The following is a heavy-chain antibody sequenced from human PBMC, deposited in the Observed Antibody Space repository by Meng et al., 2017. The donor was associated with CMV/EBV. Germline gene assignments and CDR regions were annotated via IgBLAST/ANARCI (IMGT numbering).Heavy chain of an antibody. CDR2: INHSGST. V-gene: IGHV4-34*01. CDR3: ARKAFAYYYGSGNLKTRAFDI. D-gene: IGHD3-10*01. Sequence: GSLRLSCAVYGGSFSGYYWSWIRQLPGKGLEWIGEINHSGSTNYNPSLKSRVTISVDTSKNQFSLKLSSVTAADTAVYYCARKAFAYYYGSGNLKTRAFDIWGQGTMVTVSS. J-gene: IGHJ3*02. CDR1: GGSFSGYY.